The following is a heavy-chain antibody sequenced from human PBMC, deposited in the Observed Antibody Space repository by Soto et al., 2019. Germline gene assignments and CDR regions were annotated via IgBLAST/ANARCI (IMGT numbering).Heavy chain of an antibody. CDR2: IYHSGST. CDR1: SGSISSSNW. V-gene: IGHV4-4*02. CDR3: ARARAIFGHYYMDV. Sequence: QVQLQESGPGLVKPSGTLSLTCAVSSGSISSSNWWSWVRQPPGKGLEWIGEIYHSGSTNYNPSLNRRVTISVDKSQNQFSLKLSSVTAADTAVYYCARARAIFGHYYMDVWGKGTTVTVSS. J-gene: IGHJ6*03. D-gene: IGHD3-3*01.